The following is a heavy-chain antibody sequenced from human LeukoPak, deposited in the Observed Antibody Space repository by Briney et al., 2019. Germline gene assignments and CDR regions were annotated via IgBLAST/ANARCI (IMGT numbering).Heavy chain of an antibody. J-gene: IGHJ4*02. CDR1: GGSISIYY. D-gene: IGHD4-17*01. V-gene: IGHV4-4*07. CDR2: FYTSGST. Sequence: SETLSLTCTVSGGSISIYYWSWIRQPAGKGLEWIGHFYTSGSTNYNPSLKSRVTMSLDTSKNQFSLNLSSVTAADTAVYYCARGPTTMTRAFDYWGQGTLVTVSS. CDR3: ARGPTTMTRAFDY.